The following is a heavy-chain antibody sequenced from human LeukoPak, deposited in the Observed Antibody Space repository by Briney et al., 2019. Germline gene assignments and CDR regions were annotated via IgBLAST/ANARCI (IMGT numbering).Heavy chain of an antibody. CDR1: GYTFTSYG. V-gene: IGHV1-18*01. CDR2: ISAYNGNT. D-gene: IGHD3-9*01. CDR3: ARVYYDILTGYYPSDLDY. Sequence: ASVKVSCKAPGYTFTSYGISWVRQAPGQGLEWMGWISAYNGNTNYAQKLQGRVTMTTDTSTSTAYMELRSLRPDDTAVYYCARVYYDILTGYYPSDLDYWGQGTLVTVSS. J-gene: IGHJ4*02.